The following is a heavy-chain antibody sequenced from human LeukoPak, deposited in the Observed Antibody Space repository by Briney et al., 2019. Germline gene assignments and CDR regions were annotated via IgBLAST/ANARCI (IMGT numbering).Heavy chain of an antibody. Sequence: ASVKVSCKASGYTFTSYDINWVRQATGQGLEWMGWMNPNSGNTGYVQKFQGRVTMTRNTSISTAYMELSSLRSEDTAVYYCARGRDDSSGYYYWGQGTLVTVSS. CDR3: ARGRDDSSGYYY. D-gene: IGHD3-22*01. V-gene: IGHV1-8*01. J-gene: IGHJ4*02. CDR1: GYTFTSYD. CDR2: MNPNSGNT.